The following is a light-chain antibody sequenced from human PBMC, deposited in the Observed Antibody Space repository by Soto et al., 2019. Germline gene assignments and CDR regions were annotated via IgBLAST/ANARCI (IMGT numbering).Light chain of an antibody. J-gene: IGLJ1*01. Sequence: SELTEPPSDSVAPGQTAGIICGRINIGSYSVHWYQKKPGQAPVLVVYDESDRPSGIPERFSGSKSGNTATLTISRVEVADEADYYCQVWHSNGDHKYVFGTGTKVTVL. CDR3: QVWHSNGDHKYV. CDR2: DES. V-gene: IGLV3-21*02. CDR1: NIGSYS.